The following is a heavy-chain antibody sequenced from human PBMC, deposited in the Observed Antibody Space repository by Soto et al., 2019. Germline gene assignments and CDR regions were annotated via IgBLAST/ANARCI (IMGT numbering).Heavy chain of an antibody. J-gene: IGHJ4*02. V-gene: IGHV4-59*08. CDR2: IYYSGST. Sequence: QVQLQESGPGLVKPSETLSLTCTVSGGSISSYYWSWIRQPPGKGLEWSGYIYYSGSTNYNPSLKCRVTTSVATSKNHCSLKLNSMTAADTAVYYCARHNYGSGSTYFDYWGQGTLVTVSS. D-gene: IGHD3-10*01. CDR3: ARHNYGSGSTYFDY. CDR1: GGSISSYY.